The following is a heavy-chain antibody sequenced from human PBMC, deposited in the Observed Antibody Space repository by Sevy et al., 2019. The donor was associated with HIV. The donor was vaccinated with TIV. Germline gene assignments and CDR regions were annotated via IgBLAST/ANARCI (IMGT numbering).Heavy chain of an antibody. CDR1: GYSFNRYW. V-gene: IGHV5-51*01. D-gene: IGHD2-15*01. J-gene: IGHJ2*01. CDR2: IYPSDSDT. CDR3: VKQRGFCNGNDCYSEGCFDL. Sequence: GESLKISCKGSGYSFNRYWIGWVRQMPGKGLEWMGVIYPSDSDTRYSPSLQGQVTMSVDKSISTAYLQWSSLKASDTAMYFCVKQRGFCNGNDCYSEGCFDLWGRGTLVTVSS.